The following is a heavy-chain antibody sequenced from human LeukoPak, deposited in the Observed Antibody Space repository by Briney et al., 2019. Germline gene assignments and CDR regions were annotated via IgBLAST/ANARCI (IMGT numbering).Heavy chain of an antibody. CDR3: ARRRYYDTTGYFE. Sequence: SETLSLTCTVSGDFISSSSYYWGWIRQPPGKGLEWIGDIYYTGKTYYNPSLKSRVFISIDTSKNYFSLNLNFVTAADTAVYYCARRRYYDTTGYFEWGRGSLVTVSS. D-gene: IGHD3-22*01. V-gene: IGHV4-39*02. J-gene: IGHJ1*01. CDR2: IYYTGKT. CDR1: GDFISSSSYY.